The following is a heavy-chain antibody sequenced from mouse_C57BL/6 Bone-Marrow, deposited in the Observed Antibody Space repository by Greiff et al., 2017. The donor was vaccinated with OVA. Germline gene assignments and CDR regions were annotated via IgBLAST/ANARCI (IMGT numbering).Heavy chain of an antibody. V-gene: IGHV3-6*01. Sequence: EVKLQESGPGLVKPSQSLSLTCSVTGYSITSGYYWNWIRQFPGNKLEWMGYISYDGSNNYNPSLKNRISITRDTSKNQFFLKLNSVTTEDTATYYCARPSTMITTGIGAMDYWGQGTSVTVSS. CDR2: ISYDGSN. J-gene: IGHJ4*01. D-gene: IGHD2-4*01. CDR1: GYSITSGYY. CDR3: ARPSTMITTGIGAMDY.